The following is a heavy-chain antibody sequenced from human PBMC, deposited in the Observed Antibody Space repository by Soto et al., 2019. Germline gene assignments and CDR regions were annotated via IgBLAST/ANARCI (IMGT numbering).Heavy chain of an antibody. V-gene: IGHV1-3*01. J-gene: IGHJ4*02. CDR1: GYTFTNYA. CDR2: VNAGNGNR. D-gene: IGHD3-22*01. Sequence: QIQLVQSGAEVKKPGASVTVSCKASGYTFTNYAIHWVRQAPGQSLEWLGWVNAGNGNRKLSKKFQGRVTLTRDTSATTVYMELRSLRSEDTAVYYCARDDFDSSGFDYWGQGTLVTVSS. CDR3: ARDDFDSSGFDY.